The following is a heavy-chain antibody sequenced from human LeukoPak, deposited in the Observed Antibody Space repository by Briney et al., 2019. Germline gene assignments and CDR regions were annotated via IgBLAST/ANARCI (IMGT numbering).Heavy chain of an antibody. CDR2: INPSGGST. Sequence: ASVKVSCKASGYTFTSYYMHWVRQAPGQGLEWMGIINPSGGSTSYAQKFQGRVTMTRDTSTSTVYMELSSLRSEDTAVYYCARDWGGTGNSVVVAALYNWFDPWGQGTLVTVSS. D-gene: IGHD2-15*01. CDR1: GYTFTSYY. V-gene: IGHV1-46*01. J-gene: IGHJ5*02. CDR3: ARDWGGTGNSVVVAALYNWFDP.